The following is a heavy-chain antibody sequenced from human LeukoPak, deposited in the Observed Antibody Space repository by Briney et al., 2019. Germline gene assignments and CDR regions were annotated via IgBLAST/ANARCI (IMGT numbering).Heavy chain of an antibody. CDR3: AGGRIYYDFWSGPPSIRY. D-gene: IGHD3-3*01. V-gene: IGHV4-61*02. Sequence: PSETLSLTCTVSGGSISSGSYYWSWIRQPAGKGLEWIGRIYTSGSTNYNPSLKSRVTISVDTSKNQFSLKLSSVTAADTALYYCAGGRIYYDFWSGPPSIRYWGQGTLVTVSS. J-gene: IGHJ4*02. CDR1: GGSISSGSYY. CDR2: IYTSGST.